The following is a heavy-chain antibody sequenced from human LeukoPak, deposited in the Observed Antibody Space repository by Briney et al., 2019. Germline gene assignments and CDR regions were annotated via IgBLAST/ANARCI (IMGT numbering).Heavy chain of an antibody. Sequence: SETLSLTCTVSGGSISSSDYYGGWIRQPPGKGLEWIGSIYYSGNTYYHPSLKSRVTISVDTSKNQFSLKLSSVTAADTAVYYCASHRRYTTGSEEFDYWGQGALVTVSS. CDR3: ASHRRYTTGSEEFDY. CDR2: IYYSGNT. D-gene: IGHD2/OR15-2a*01. V-gene: IGHV4-39*01. CDR1: GGSISSSDYY. J-gene: IGHJ4*02.